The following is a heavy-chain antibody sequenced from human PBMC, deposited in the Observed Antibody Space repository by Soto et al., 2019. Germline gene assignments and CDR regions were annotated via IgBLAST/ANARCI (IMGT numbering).Heavy chain of an antibody. V-gene: IGHV3-15*01. J-gene: IGHJ4*02. CDR2: IKIKTDGGTA. CDR3: TVHEGY. CDR1: GFTFSNVL. Sequence: EVQLVESGGGWVKPGGSLRLSCAVSGFTFSNVLMSWVRQAPGKGLEWVGRIKIKTDGGTADYAAPVKGRFTISRDDSKKMVYLQMNSLKTEDTAVYYCTVHEGYWGQGTLVTVSS.